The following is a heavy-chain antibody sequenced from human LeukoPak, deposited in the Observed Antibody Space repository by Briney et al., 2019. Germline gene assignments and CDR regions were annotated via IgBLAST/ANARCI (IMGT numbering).Heavy chain of an antibody. CDR2: TYYRSKWYN. CDR1: GDSVSSNSAA. Sequence: PSQTLSLTCAISGDSVSSNSAAWNWIRQSPSRGLEWLGRTYYRSKWYNDYAVSVKSRITINPDTSKNQFSLQLNSVTPEDTAVYYCARGLGGKRSQWLVNYYYYYYMDVWGKGTTVTISS. D-gene: IGHD6-19*01. V-gene: IGHV6-1*01. CDR3: ARGLGGKRSQWLVNYYYYYYMDV. J-gene: IGHJ6*03.